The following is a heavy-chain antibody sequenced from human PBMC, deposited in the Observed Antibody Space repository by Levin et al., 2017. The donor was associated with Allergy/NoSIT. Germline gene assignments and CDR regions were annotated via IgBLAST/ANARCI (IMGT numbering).Heavy chain of an antibody. D-gene: IGHD3-10*01. V-gene: IGHV3-72*01. J-gene: IGHJ6*02. CDR2: ITHRGGGYTS. Sequence: GESLKISCAASGFTFSDHYIDWVRQAPGKGLEWVGRITHRGGGYTSEYAASMKGRFTISRDDSKNSVYLQMNSLKTEDTAVYYCADSGRSHGLDVWGQGTTVTVSS. CDR1: GFTFSDHY. CDR3: ADSGRSHGLDV.